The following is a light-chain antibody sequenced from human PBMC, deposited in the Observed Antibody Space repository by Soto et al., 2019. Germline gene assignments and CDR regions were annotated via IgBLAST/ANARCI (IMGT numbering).Light chain of an antibody. CDR1: SSDVGRYDY. V-gene: IGLV2-14*01. CDR3: TSFTSRSTWV. Sequence: QSALTQPASVSGSPGQSITISCTGTSSDVGRYDYVSWFQQHPGRAPKLLIYEVFNRPSGVSIRFSGSKSGNTASLTISGRRAEDEADFYCTSFTSRSTWVFGGGTKLTVL. J-gene: IGLJ3*02. CDR2: EVF.